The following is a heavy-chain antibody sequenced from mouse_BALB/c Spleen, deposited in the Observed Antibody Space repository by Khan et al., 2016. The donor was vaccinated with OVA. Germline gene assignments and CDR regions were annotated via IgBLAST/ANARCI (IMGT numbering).Heavy chain of an antibody. V-gene: IGHV5-17*02. CDR2: INSGSTTI. Sequence: EVQGVESGGGLVQPGGSRKLSCAASGFTFSSFGMHWVRQAPEKGLEWVAYINSGSTTIYYADTVKGRFTISRDNPKNTLFLQMTSLRSEDTSMYYCARDCYYYFDYWGQGTTLTVSS. D-gene: IGHD2-3*01. CDR3: ARDCYYYFDY. CDR1: GFTFSSFG. J-gene: IGHJ2*01.